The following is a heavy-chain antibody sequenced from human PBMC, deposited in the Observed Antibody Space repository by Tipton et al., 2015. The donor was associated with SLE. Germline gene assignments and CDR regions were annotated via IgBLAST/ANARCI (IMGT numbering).Heavy chain of an antibody. V-gene: IGHV4-34*01. J-gene: IGHJ6*03. Sequence: TLSLTCVVYGGSFSGYYWNWIRQPPGKGLEWIGEINHSGDTNYNPSLKSRVTISLDASKNQFSLKLNSVTAADTAVYYCAGVFSLAYYYYYMDVWGKGTTVTVSS. CDR3: AGVFSLAYYYYYMDV. CDR1: GGSFSGYY. CDR2: INHSGDT. D-gene: IGHD3-3*02.